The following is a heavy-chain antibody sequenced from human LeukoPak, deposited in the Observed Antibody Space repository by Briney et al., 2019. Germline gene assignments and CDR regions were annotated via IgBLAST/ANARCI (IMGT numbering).Heavy chain of an antibody. CDR3: ASSHTYMYSLEYYFDY. CDR2: IYYSGCT. Sequence: PSETLSLTCTVSGGSISSSSYYWGWIRQPPGKGLEWIGSIYYSGCTYYNPSLKSRVTISVDTSKNQFSLKLSSVTAADTAVYYCASSHTYMYSLEYYFDYWGQGTLVTVSS. CDR1: GGSISSSSYY. V-gene: IGHV4-39*01. D-gene: IGHD6-13*01. J-gene: IGHJ4*02.